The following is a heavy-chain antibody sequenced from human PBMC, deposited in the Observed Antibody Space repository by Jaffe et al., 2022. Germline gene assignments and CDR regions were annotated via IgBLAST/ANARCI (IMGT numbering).Heavy chain of an antibody. D-gene: IGHD6-13*01. CDR1: GYTFTSYY. CDR3: ARGSWGRLYSSSFYYFDY. V-gene: IGHV1-46*01. Sequence: QVQLVQSGAEVKKPGASVKVSCKASGYTFTSYYMHWVRQAPGQGLEWMGIINPSGGSTSYAQKFQGRVTMTRDTSTSTVYMELSSLRSEDTAVYYCARGSWGRLYSSSFYYFDYWGQGTLVTVSS. J-gene: IGHJ4*02. CDR2: INPSGGST.